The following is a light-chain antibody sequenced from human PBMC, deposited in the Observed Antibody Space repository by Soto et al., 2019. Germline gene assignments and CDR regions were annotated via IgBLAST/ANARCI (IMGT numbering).Light chain of an antibody. V-gene: IGKV3-15*01. CDR3: QQYNNWPRT. CDR2: GAS. J-gene: IGKJ1*01. CDR1: QSVSSN. Sequence: EMVMTQSPATLSVSPGERATLCVMASQSVSSNLAWYQQKPGQAPRLLIYGASTRATGIPARFSGSGSGAEFTLTISSLQSEDFAVYYCQQYNNWPRTFGQGTKVDIK.